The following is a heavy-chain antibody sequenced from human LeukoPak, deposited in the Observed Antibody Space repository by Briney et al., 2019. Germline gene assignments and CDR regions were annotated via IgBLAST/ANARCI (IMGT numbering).Heavy chain of an antibody. Sequence: ASVKVSCKASCYTFTSYGISWVRQAPGQGLEWMGWISAYNGNTNYAQKLQGRVTMTTDTSTSTAYMELRSLRSDDTAVYYCAREPYCSSTSCYEGTYPDYYYYGMDVWGQGTTVTVSS. CDR2: ISAYNGNT. D-gene: IGHD2-2*01. CDR3: AREPYCSSTSCYEGTYPDYYYYGMDV. J-gene: IGHJ6*02. V-gene: IGHV1-18*01. CDR1: CYTFTSYG.